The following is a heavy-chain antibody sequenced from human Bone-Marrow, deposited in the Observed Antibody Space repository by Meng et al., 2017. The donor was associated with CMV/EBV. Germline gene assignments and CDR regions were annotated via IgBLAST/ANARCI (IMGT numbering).Heavy chain of an antibody. J-gene: IGHJ4*02. CDR1: GFTFSSYE. D-gene: IGHD6-6*01. CDR2: ISSSSSYI. Sequence: GGSLRLSCAASGFTFSSYEMNWVRQAPGKGLEWVSSISSSSSYIYYADSVKGRFTISRDNAKNSLYLQMNSLRAEDTAVYYCARDRDRSSSQRFDYWGQGTLVTVSS. CDR3: ARDRDRSSSQRFDY. V-gene: IGHV3-21*01.